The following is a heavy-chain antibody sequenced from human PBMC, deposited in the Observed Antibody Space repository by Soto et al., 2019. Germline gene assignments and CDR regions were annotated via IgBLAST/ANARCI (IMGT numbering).Heavy chain of an antibody. V-gene: IGHV3-30-3*01. Sequence: QVQLLESGGGVVQPGRSLRLSCAASGFTFSSYAMHWVRQAPGTGLEWVAVISYEGSNKYYADSVKGRFTISRDNSTNTLYLQMNSLRAEDTAVYYCARGMMVRGVYYYYYGMDVWGQGTTGTVSS. J-gene: IGHJ6*02. D-gene: IGHD3-10*01. CDR1: GFTFSSYA. CDR2: ISYEGSNK. CDR3: ARGMMVRGVYYYYYGMDV.